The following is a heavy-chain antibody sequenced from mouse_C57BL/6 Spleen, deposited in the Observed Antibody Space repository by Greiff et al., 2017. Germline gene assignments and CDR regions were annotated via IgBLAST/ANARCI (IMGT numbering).Heavy chain of an antibody. CDR1: GFTFSSYG. J-gene: IGHJ1*03. CDR2: ISSGGSYT. V-gene: IGHV5-6*01. Sequence: EVQVVESGGDLVKPGGSLKLSCAASGFTFSSYGMSWVRQTPDKRLEWVATISSGGSYTYYPDSVKGRFTSSRDNAKNTLYLQMSSLKSEDTAMYYCARGGYYYGSSYLGWYFDVWGTGTTVTVSS. D-gene: IGHD1-1*01. CDR3: ARGGYYYGSSYLGWYFDV.